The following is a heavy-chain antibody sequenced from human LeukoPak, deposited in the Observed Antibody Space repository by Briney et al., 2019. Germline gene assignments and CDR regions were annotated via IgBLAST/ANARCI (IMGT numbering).Heavy chain of an antibody. CDR1: GFTFRSYS. V-gene: IGHV3-21*01. CDR3: AGARDAFDI. CDR2: ISSSSSYI. Sequence: KSGGSLRLSCAASGFTFRSYSMNWVRQAPGKGLEWVSSISSSSSYIYYADSVKGRFTISRDNAKNSLYLQTNSLRAEDTAVYYCAGARDAFDIWGQGTMVTVSS. J-gene: IGHJ3*02.